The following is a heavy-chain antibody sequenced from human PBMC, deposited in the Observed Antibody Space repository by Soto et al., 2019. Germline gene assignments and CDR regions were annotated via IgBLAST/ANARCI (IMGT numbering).Heavy chain of an antibody. Sequence: ASVKVSCKASGYTFTRYDINWVRQATGQGLEWMGWMNPNSGNTGYAQKFQGRVTMTRNTSISTAYMELSSLRSEDTAVYYCALLGYCTNGVCYQPYYYGMDVWGQGTTVTVSS. V-gene: IGHV1-8*01. J-gene: IGHJ6*02. CDR2: MNPNSGNT. D-gene: IGHD2-8*01. CDR3: ALLGYCTNGVCYQPYYYGMDV. CDR1: GYTFTRYD.